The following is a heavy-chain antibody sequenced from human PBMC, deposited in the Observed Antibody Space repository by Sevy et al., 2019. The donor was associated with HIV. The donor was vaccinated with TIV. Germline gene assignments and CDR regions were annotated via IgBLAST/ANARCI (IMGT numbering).Heavy chain of an antibody. CDR3: ARDPSGNYLTPHYRDYYGLDV. CDR1: GYTLSSHD. J-gene: IGHJ6*02. V-gene: IGHV1-8*01. CDR2: MNPNNGNT. D-gene: IGHD1-7*01. Sequence: ASVKVSCKTSGYTLSSHDINWVRQAPRQGLEWIGWMNPNNGNTGYVQKFQDRVTMTRDSSIATAYMELRGLTSDDTAVYYCARDPSGNYLTPHYRDYYGLDVWGQGTAVTVSS.